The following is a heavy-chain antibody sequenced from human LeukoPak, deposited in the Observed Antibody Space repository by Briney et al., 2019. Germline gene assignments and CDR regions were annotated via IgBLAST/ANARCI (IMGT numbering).Heavy chain of an antibody. CDR1: GYSFTSYW. J-gene: IGHJ4*02. Sequence: KPGESLKISCKGSGYSFTSYWISWVRQMPGKGLEWMGRIDPSDSYTNYSPSFQGHVTISADKSISTAYLQWSSLKASDTAMYYCARAGGYSSSWTFDYRGQGTLVTVSS. V-gene: IGHV5-10-1*01. CDR2: IDPSDSYT. D-gene: IGHD6-13*01. CDR3: ARAGGYSSSWTFDY.